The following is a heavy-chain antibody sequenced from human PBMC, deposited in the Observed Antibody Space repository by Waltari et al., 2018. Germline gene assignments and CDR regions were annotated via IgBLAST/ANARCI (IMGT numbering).Heavy chain of an antibody. D-gene: IGHD3-10*01. J-gene: IGHJ3*02. Sequence: QVQLQQWGAGLLKPSETLSLTCAVYGGSFSGYYWSWIRQPPGKGLEWIGEINHSGSTNYNPSLKSRVTISVDTSKNQFSLKLSSVTAADTAVYYCARVRLWFGERDAFDIWGQGTMVTVSS. CDR3: ARVRLWFGERDAFDI. CDR2: INHSGST. CDR1: GGSFSGYY. V-gene: IGHV4-34*01.